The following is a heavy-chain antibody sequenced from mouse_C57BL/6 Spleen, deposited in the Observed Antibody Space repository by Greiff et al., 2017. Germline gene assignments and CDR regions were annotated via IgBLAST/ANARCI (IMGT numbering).Heavy chain of an antibody. CDR2: ISYDGSN. V-gene: IGHV3-6*01. Sequence: EVQLQESGPGLVKPSQSLSLTCSVTGYSITSGYYWNWIRQFPGNKLEWMGYISYDGSNNYNPSLKNRISITRDTSKNQFFLKLNSVTTEDTATYYCARRGGDYYGPFWYFDVWGTGTTVTVSS. CDR3: ARRGGDYYGPFWYFDV. D-gene: IGHD1-1*01. J-gene: IGHJ1*03. CDR1: GYSITSGYY.